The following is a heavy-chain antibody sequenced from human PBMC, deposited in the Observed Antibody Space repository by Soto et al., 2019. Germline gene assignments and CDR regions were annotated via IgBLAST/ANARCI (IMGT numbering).Heavy chain of an antibody. D-gene: IGHD2-15*01. V-gene: IGHV3-23*01. Sequence: GGSLRLSCAASGFTFSSYAMSWVRQAPGKGLEWVSAISGSGGSTYYADSVKGRFTISRDNSKNTLYLQMNSLRAEDTAVYYCAKYHLDIVLGYYFDYWGQGTLVTVSS. CDR1: GFTFSSYA. CDR2: ISGSGGST. J-gene: IGHJ4*02. CDR3: AKYHLDIVLGYYFDY.